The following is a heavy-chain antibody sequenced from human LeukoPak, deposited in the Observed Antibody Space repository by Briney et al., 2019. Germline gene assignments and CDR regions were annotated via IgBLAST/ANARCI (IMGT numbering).Heavy chain of an antibody. D-gene: IGHD3-10*01. CDR2: IYSGGST. CDR3: ARAKPKNMVRGLIMRRESRYYFDY. V-gene: IGHV3-53*01. Sequence: GGSLRLSCAASGFTFSRYAMSWVRQAPGKGLEWVSVIYSGGSTYYADSVKGRFTISRDNSKSTLYIQMNSLRAEDTAVYYCARAKPKNMVRGLIMRRESRYYFDYWGQGTLVTVSS. CDR1: GFTFSRYA. J-gene: IGHJ4*02.